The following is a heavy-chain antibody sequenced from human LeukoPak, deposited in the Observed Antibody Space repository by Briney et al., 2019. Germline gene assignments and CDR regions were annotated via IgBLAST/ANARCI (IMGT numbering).Heavy chain of an antibody. V-gene: IGHV1-46*01. Sequence: GASVKVSCKASGYTFTSYYMHWVRQAPGQGLEWMGIINPSGGSTSYAQKFQGRVTMTTDTSTSTAYMELRSLRSDDTAVYYCARDSGGWDNWYFDLWGRGTLVTVSS. CDR3: ARDSGGWDNWYFDL. CDR1: GYTFTSYY. D-gene: IGHD1-26*01. CDR2: INPSGGST. J-gene: IGHJ2*01.